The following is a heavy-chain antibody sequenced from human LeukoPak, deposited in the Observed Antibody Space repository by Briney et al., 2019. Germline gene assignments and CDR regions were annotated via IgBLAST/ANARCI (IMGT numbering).Heavy chain of an antibody. CDR3: AKAGGTMIATRFDP. D-gene: IGHD3-22*01. V-gene: IGHV3-11*01. CDR2: IGSSGTTI. J-gene: IGHJ5*02. CDR1: GFTFSDYY. Sequence: PGGSLRLSCAASGFTFSDYYMSWIRQAPGKGLEWVSYIGSSGTTIYYADSVKGRFTISRDNAKNSLYLQMNSLRAEDTAVYYCAKAGGTMIATRFDPWGQGTLVTVSS.